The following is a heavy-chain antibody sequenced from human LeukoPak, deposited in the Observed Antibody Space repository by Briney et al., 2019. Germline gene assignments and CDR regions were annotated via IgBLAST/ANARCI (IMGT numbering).Heavy chain of an antibody. D-gene: IGHD3-9*01. CDR3: EQNTEYDILTGYYNERYFDY. V-gene: IGHV4-34*01. J-gene: IGHJ4*02. Sequence: PSETPSLTCAVYGGSFSGYYWNWIRQPPGKGLDWIGEINHSGSTNYNPSLKSRVTISVDTSKNDFSLKLSSVTAADTAVYFFEQNTEYDILTGYYNERYFDYWGQRTLVTVSS. CDR2: INHSGST. CDR1: GGSFSGYY.